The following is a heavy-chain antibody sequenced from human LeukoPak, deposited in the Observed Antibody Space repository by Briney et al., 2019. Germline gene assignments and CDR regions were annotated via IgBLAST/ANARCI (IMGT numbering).Heavy chain of an antibody. J-gene: IGHJ4*02. CDR2: IYYSGST. CDR1: GGSISSSSYY. V-gene: IGHV4-39*07. Sequence: SETLSLTCTVSGGSISSSSYYWGWIRQPPGKGLEWIGSIYYSGSTYYNPSLKSRVTISVDTSKNQFSLKLSSVTAADTAVYYCARVNPTLSLDYWGQGTLVTVSS. D-gene: IGHD2-15*01. CDR3: ARVNPTLSLDY.